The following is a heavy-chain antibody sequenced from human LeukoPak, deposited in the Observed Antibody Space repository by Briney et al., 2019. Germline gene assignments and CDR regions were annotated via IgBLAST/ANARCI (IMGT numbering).Heavy chain of an antibody. CDR2: ISGSGGST. D-gene: IGHD4-17*01. Sequence: PGGSLRLSCAASGFTFDDYGMSWVRQAPGKGLEWVSTISGSGGSTYYADSVKGRFTISRDNSKNTLYVQMNSLRAEDTAVYYCARRTTDDAFDIWGQGTMVTVSS. V-gene: IGHV3-23*01. CDR1: GFTFDDYG. J-gene: IGHJ3*02. CDR3: ARRTTDDAFDI.